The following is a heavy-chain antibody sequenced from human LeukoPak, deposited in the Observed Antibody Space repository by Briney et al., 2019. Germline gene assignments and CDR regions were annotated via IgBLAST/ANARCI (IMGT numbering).Heavy chain of an antibody. CDR1: GYTFTGYY. D-gene: IGHD4-17*01. J-gene: IGHJ6*03. V-gene: IGHV1-2*02. Sequence: ASVNVSCKASGYTFTGYYMHWVRQAPGQGLEWMGWINPNSGGTNYAQKFQGRVTMTRDTSISTAYMELSRLRSDDTAVYYCARTTTVTTYYYYYYYMDVWGKGTTVTVSS. CDR3: ARTTTVTTYYYYYYYMDV. CDR2: INPNSGGT.